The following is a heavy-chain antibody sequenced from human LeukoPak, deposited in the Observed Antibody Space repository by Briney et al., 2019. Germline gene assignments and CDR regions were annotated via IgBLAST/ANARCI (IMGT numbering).Heavy chain of an antibody. D-gene: IGHD1-26*01. V-gene: IGHV1-46*01. CDR3: ARETKWGREAYYFDY. CDR1: GCTFTSYY. CDR2: INPSGGST. J-gene: IGHJ4*02. Sequence: ASVKVSCKASGCTFTSYYMHWVRQAPGQGLEWMGIINPSGGSTSYAQKFQGRVTMTRDTSTSTVYMELSGLRSEDTAVYYCARETKWGREAYYFDYWGQGTLVTVSS.